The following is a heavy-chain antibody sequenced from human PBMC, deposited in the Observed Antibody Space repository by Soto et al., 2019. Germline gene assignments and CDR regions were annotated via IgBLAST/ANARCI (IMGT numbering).Heavy chain of an antibody. V-gene: IGHV3-21*01. D-gene: IGHD6-6*01. CDR1: GFTFSSYS. J-gene: IGHJ4*02. Sequence: EVPLVESGGGLVKPGGSLRLSCAASGFTFSSYSMNWVRQAPGKGLEWVSSISRSSDYIYYADSVKGRFIISRDNAKNSLDLEMNSLRAEDAAVYYGAASIATLTLDYWGQGTLVTVSS. CDR3: AASIATLTLDY. CDR2: ISRSSDYI.